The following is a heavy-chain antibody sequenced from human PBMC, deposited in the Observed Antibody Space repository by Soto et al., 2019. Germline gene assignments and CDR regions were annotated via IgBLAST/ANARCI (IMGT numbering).Heavy chain of an antibody. CDR3: ARDHRNRWGGYYYYYGMDV. CDR1: GGSFSGYY. Sequence: SETLSLTCAVYGGSFSGYYWSWIRQPPGKGLEWIGEINHSGSTNYNPSLKSRVTISVDTSKNQFSLKLSSVTAADTAVYYCARDHRNRWGGYYYYYGMDVWGQGTTLTVSS. D-gene: IGHD3-10*01. V-gene: IGHV4-34*01. CDR2: INHSGST. J-gene: IGHJ6*02.